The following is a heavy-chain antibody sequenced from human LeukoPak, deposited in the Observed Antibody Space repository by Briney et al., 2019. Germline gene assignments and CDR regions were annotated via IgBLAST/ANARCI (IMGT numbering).Heavy chain of an antibody. CDR1: GYTFTGYY. CDR2: INPNSGGT. CDR3: ARAGFDSSYWFDP. D-gene: IGHD6-6*01. Sequence: ASVKVSCKASGYTFTGYYMHWVRQAPGQGLEWMGWINPNSGGTNYAQKFQGRVTMTRDTSISTAYMELSRLRSDDTAVYYCARAGFDSSYWFDPWGQGTLVTVSS. J-gene: IGHJ5*02. V-gene: IGHV1-2*02.